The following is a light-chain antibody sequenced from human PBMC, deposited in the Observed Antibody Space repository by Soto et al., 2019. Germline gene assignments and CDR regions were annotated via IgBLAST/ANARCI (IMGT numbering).Light chain of an antibody. CDR1: QGMRND. CDR2: AAS. J-gene: IGKJ1*01. Sequence: AIQMTQSPSSLSASVGDRVTITCRASQGMRNDLGWYQQKPGKAPKLLISAASSLQSGVPSRFKGSGSRTDFTLTTSSLQAEYFATDYVLPDYNYPQTFGQGTKVEIK. CDR3: LPDYNYPQT. V-gene: IGKV1-6*01.